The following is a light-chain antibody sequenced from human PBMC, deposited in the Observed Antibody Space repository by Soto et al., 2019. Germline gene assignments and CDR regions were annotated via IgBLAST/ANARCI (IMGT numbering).Light chain of an antibody. CDR1: QPVLYSSNNRNY. Sequence: DIVMTQSPGSLAVALGERATFNCKSSQPVLYSSNNRNYLAWYQQKPGQPPKVLIHWASTRESGVPDRFSGSGSGTYFTLTISSLPAEEVAVDYCPYYYSTPPTVGQGTKVDSK. J-gene: IGKJ1*01. CDR3: PYYYSTPPT. CDR2: WAS. V-gene: IGKV4-1*01.